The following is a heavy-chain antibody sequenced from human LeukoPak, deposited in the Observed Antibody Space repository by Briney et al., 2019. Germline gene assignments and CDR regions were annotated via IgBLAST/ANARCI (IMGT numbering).Heavy chain of an antibody. CDR3: ARESWLLRNWFDP. CDR2: ISISGSTI. J-gene: IGHJ5*02. V-gene: IGHV3-48*03. D-gene: IGHD2-15*01. CDR1: GFTFSSYE. Sequence: QPGGSLRLSCAASGFTFSSYEMNWVRQAPGKGLEWVSYISISGSTIYYADSVKGRFTISRDNAKNSLYLQMNSLRAEDTAVYYCARESWLLRNWFDPWGQGTLVTVSS.